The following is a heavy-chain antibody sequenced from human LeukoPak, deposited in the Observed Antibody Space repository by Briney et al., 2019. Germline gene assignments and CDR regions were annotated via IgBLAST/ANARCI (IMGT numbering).Heavy chain of an antibody. Sequence: GGSLRLSCAASGFTFRIYDMNWVRQAPGKGLEWVSGICDSGDSTYSADSVKGRFTISKDNSNNTLYLQMNSLRADDTAVYYCAKGDWGDYWGQGTLVTVSS. V-gene: IGHV3-23*01. CDR3: AKGDWGDY. CDR1: GFTFRIYD. J-gene: IGHJ4*02. CDR2: ICDSGDST. D-gene: IGHD7-27*01.